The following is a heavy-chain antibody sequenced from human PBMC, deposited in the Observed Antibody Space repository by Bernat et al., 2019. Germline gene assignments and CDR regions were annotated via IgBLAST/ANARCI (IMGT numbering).Heavy chain of an antibody. CDR3: ARGGVTFGGVIAK. CDR1: GFTFNTLW. CDR2: INSDGSYT. D-gene: IGHD3-16*02. Sequence: EVQLVESGGGLVQPGGSLRLSCAASGFTFNTLWMYWVRQAPGKGLVWVSRINSDGSYTTYADSVKGRFTISRDNAKNTLYLQMNSLRAEDTAVYYCARGGVTFGGVIAKWGQGTLVTVSS. V-gene: IGHV3-74*01. J-gene: IGHJ4*02.